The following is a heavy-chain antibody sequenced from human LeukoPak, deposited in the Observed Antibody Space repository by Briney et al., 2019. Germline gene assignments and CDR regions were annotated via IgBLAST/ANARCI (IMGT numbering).Heavy chain of an antibody. J-gene: IGHJ2*01. V-gene: IGHV3-66*01. D-gene: IGHD3-22*01. CDR3: ARDSRSNYYDSSGYPAWYFDL. CDR2: IYSGGST. Sequence: GGSLRLSCAASGFTVSSNYMSWVRQAPGKGLEWVSVIYSGGSTYYADSVEGRLTISRDNSKNTLYLQMNSLRAEDTAVYYCARDSRSNYYDSSGYPAWYFDLWGRGTLVTVSS. CDR1: GFTVSSNY.